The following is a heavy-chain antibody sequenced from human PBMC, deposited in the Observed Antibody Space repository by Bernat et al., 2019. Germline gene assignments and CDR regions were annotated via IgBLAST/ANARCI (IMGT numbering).Heavy chain of an antibody. CDR3: AGTTVTIATLRAYAFDI. J-gene: IGHJ3*02. CDR2: IYHSGST. D-gene: IGHD4-17*01. Sequence: QLQLQESGSGLVKPSQTLSLTCAVSGGSISSGGYSWSWIRQPPGKGLEWIGYIYHSGSTYYNPSLKSRVTISVDRSKNQFSLKLSSGTAADTAVYYCAGTTVTIATLRAYAFDIWGQGTMVTVSS. CDR1: GGSISSGGYS. V-gene: IGHV4-30-2*01.